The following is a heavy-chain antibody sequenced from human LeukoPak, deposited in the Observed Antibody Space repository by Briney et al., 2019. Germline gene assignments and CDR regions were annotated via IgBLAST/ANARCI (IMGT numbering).Heavy chain of an antibody. V-gene: IGHV3-23*01. CDR1: GFTFSSYA. CDR2: IIGSGGST. J-gene: IGHJ3*02. CDR3: AKGTLVPAAMVSAFDI. D-gene: IGHD2-2*01. Sequence: GGSLRLSCAASGFTFSSYAMSWVRQAPGKGLEWVSAIIGSGGSTYYADCVKGRFTISRDNSKNTLYLQMNSLRAEDTAVYYCAKGTLVPAAMVSAFDIWGQGTMVTVSS.